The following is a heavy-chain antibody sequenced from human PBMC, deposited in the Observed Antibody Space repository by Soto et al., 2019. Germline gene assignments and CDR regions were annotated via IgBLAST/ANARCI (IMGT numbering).Heavy chain of an antibody. D-gene: IGHD3-16*02. J-gene: IGHJ1*01. Sequence: PGGSLRLSCAASGFNFDDYAMHWVRQAPGKGLEWVSAISGSGGSTYYADSVKGRFTISRDNSKNTLYLQMNSLRAEDTAVYYCAPGGRDTLGFFQHWGQGTLVTVSS. V-gene: IGHV3-23*01. CDR2: ISGSGGST. CDR3: APGGRDTLGFFQH. CDR1: GFNFDDYA.